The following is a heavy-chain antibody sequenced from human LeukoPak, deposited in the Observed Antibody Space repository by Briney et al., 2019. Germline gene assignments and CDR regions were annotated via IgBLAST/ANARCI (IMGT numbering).Heavy chain of an antibody. J-gene: IGHJ4*02. CDR3: ARSSWDEYYFDY. D-gene: IGHD6-13*01. Sequence: GASVKVSCKASGGTFSSYAISWVRQAPGQGLEWMGGIIPIFGTANYAQKFQGRVTITADKSTSTAYMELSSLRSEDTALYYCARSSWDEYYFDYWGQGTLVTVSS. V-gene: IGHV1-69*06. CDR1: GGTFSSYA. CDR2: IIPIFGTA.